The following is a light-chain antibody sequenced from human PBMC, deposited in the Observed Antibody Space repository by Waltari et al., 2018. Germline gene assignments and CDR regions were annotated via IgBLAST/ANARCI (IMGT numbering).Light chain of an antibody. CDR3: ASYNPGSTVV. CDR2: DVT. V-gene: IGLV2-14*03. J-gene: IGLJ3*02. CDR1: SSDIGRYNY. Sequence: QSALTQPAPVSGSLGQSIPLSCTGTSSDIGRYNYVYWYQHFPDRATKLIIYDVTNRPSGVSNRFSGSKSANTASLTISGLQPEDAANYYCASYNPGSTVVFGGGTELTVL.